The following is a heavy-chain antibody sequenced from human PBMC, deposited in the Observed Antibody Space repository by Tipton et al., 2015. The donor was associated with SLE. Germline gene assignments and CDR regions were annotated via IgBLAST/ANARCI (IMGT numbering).Heavy chain of an antibody. CDR2: IRYDGSNK. D-gene: IGHD3-10*01. J-gene: IGHJ4*02. Sequence: SLRLSCAASGFTFSSYGMHWVRQAPGRGLEWVAFIRYDGSNKYYADSVKGRFTISRDNSKNTLYLQMNSLRAEDTAVYYCARESYYSGYFDYWGQGTLVTVSS. V-gene: IGHV3-30*02. CDR1: GFTFSSYG. CDR3: ARESYYSGYFDY.